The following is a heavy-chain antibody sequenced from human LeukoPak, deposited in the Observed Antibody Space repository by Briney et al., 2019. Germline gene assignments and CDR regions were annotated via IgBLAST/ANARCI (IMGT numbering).Heavy chain of an antibody. V-gene: IGHV1-46*01. CDR3: ARGLSGSYGGDLDY. CDR2: INPSGGST. CDR1: GYTFTSYY. D-gene: IGHD1-26*01. Sequence: ASVKVSCKASGYTFTSYYMHWVRQAPGQGLEWMGIINPSGGSTSYAQKLQGRVTMTTDTSTSTAYMELRSLRSDDTAVYYCARGLSGSYGGDLDYWGQGTLVTVSS. J-gene: IGHJ4*02.